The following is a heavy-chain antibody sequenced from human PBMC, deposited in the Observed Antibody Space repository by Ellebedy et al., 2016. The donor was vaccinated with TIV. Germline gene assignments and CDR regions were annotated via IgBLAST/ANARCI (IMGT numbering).Heavy chain of an antibody. CDR1: GGSFSGYY. CDR2: INHSGST. Sequence: SETLSLXXAVYGGSFSGYYWSWIRQPPGKGLEWIGEINHSGSTNYNPSLKSRVTISVDTSKNQFSLKLSSVTAADTAVYYCARVVVVGYDAFDIWGQGTMVTVSS. J-gene: IGHJ3*02. D-gene: IGHD2-15*01. V-gene: IGHV4-34*01. CDR3: ARVVVVGYDAFDI.